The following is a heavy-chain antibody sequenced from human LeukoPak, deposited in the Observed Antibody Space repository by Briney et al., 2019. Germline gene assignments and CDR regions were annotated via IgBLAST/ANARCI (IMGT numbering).Heavy chain of an antibody. V-gene: IGHV3-74*01. CDR2: INSDGSWT. Sequence: GGSLRLSCAASGNYWMHWVRQAPGKGLVWVSHINSDGSWTSYADSVKGRFTISKDNAKNTVYLQMNSLRAEDTAVYYCVSFYETYWGRGTLVTVS. D-gene: IGHD2/OR15-2a*01. CDR1: GNYW. CDR3: VSFYETY. J-gene: IGHJ4*02.